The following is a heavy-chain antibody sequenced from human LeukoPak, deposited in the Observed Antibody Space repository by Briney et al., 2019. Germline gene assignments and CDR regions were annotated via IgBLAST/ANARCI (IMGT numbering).Heavy chain of an antibody. CDR3: ARGCTVTTCAWVGP. CDR1: DGSFSGYY. CDR2: SDHIGRT. Sequence: SETLSLTCGVYDGSFSGYYWRGLRQPPGKGLEWIGESDHIGRTNYGPSFESRVTMSVDTSKNHFSLKLSSVTAADTAVYYCARGCTVTTCAWVGPWGQGTLVTVSS. J-gene: IGHJ5*02. D-gene: IGHD4-17*01. V-gene: IGHV4-34*01.